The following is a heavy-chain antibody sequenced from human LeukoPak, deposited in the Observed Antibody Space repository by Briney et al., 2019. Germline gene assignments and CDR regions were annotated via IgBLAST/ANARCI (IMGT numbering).Heavy chain of an antibody. Sequence: PGGSLRLSCVASGFTFSSHWMIWVRQAPGKGLQCVANIKEDGSEKHYVDSVKGRFTISRDNAKNSLFLQMDSLRAEDTAVYYCAKARGDYGQPFDYWGQGTLVTVSS. J-gene: IGHJ4*02. V-gene: IGHV3-7*01. D-gene: IGHD4/OR15-4a*01. CDR1: GFTFSSHW. CDR3: AKARGDYGQPFDY. CDR2: IKEDGSEK.